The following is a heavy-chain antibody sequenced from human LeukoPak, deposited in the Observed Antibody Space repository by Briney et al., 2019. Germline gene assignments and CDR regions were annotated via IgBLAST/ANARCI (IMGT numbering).Heavy chain of an antibody. D-gene: IGHD2-21*02. CDR2: IYYSGST. CDR3: ATQVGSYCGGDCYSF. J-gene: IGHJ4*02. Sequence: PSETLSLTCTLSGGSISSSSYYWGWIRQPPGKGLEWIGSIYYSGSTYYNPSLKSRVTISVDTSKNQFSVKLSSVTAADTAVYYCATQVGSYCGGDCYSFWGQGTLVTVSS. CDR1: GGSISSSSYY. V-gene: IGHV4-39*01.